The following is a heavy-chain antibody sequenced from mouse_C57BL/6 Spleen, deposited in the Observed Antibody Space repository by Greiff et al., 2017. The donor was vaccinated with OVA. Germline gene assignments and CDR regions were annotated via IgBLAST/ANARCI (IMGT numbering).Heavy chain of an antibody. CDR2: IDPSDSET. Sequence: QVQLQQPGAELVRPGSSVKLSCKASGYTFTSYWMHWVKQRPIQGLEWIGNIDPSDSETHYNQKFKDKATLTVDKSSSTAYMQLSSLTSEDSAVYYCARGDYYGTPYYFDYWGQGTTLTVSS. V-gene: IGHV1-52*01. D-gene: IGHD2-1*01. CDR1: GYTFTSYW. J-gene: IGHJ2*01. CDR3: ARGDYYGTPYYFDY.